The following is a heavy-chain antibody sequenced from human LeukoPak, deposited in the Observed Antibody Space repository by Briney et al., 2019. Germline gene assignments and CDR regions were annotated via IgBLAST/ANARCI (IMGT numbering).Heavy chain of an antibody. CDR2: TYYSGST. D-gene: IGHD6-13*01. Sequence: PSETLSLTCTVSGGSLSSFYWSWIRPPPGEGLGWIGYTYYSGSTNYTPYLKSRVTISVDTSKNQFSLELSSVTAADTAVYYCARDSSIAAAGQSSGGFDPWGQGTLVTVSS. CDR1: GGSLSSFY. CDR3: ARDSSIAAAGQSSGGFDP. J-gene: IGHJ5*02. V-gene: IGHV4-59*01.